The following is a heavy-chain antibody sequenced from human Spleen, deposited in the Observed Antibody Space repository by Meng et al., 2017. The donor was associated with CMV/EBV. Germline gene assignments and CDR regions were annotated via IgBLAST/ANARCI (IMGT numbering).Heavy chain of an antibody. Sequence: GESLKISCAASGFTFSSYSMNWVRQAPGKGLEWVSSISSSRSDIYYADSVKVRVTISRDNAKNSLYLQMNSLRAENTAVYYCARVGVVAGEGFDIWGQGTMVTVSS. D-gene: IGHD6-19*01. J-gene: IGHJ3*02. V-gene: IGHV3-21*01. CDR3: ARVGVVAGEGFDI. CDR1: GFTFSSYS. CDR2: ISSSRSDI.